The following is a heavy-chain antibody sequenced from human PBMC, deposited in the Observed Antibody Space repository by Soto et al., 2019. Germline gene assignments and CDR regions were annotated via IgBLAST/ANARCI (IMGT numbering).Heavy chain of an antibody. CDR3: ARDRRLRWDFWSGYPEG. J-gene: IGHJ4*02. V-gene: IGHV3-33*01. D-gene: IGHD3-3*01. CDR2: IWYDGSNK. CDR1: GFTFSSYG. Sequence: GGSLRLSCAASGFTFSSYGMHWVRQAPGKGLEWVAVIWYDGSNKYYADSVKGRFTISRDNSKNTLYLQMNSLRAEDTAVYYCARDRRLRWDFWSGYPEGWGQGTLVTVSS.